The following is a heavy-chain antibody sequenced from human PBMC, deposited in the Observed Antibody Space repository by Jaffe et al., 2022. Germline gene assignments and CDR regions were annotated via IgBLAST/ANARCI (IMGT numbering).Heavy chain of an antibody. V-gene: IGHV1-46*01. CDR2: INPSGGST. CDR1: GYTFTSYY. CDR3: ARDLQRSGIAEYYFDY. D-gene: IGHD6-13*01. Sequence: QVQLVQSGAEVKKPGASVKVSCKASGYTFTSYYMHWVRQAPGQGLEWMGIINPSGGSTSYAQKFQGRVTMTRDTSTSTVYMELSSLRSEDTAVYYCARDLQRSGIAEYYFDYWGQGTLVTVSS. J-gene: IGHJ4*02.